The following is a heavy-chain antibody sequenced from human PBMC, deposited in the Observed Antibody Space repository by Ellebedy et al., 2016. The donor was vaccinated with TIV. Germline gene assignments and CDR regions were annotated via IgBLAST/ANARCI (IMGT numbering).Heavy chain of an antibody. D-gene: IGHD6-19*01. CDR1: GFTFSIYG. CDR2: IWYDGTKK. Sequence: GGSLRLSCAASGFTFSIYGMQWVRQAPGKGLEWVAVIWYDGTKKFYAESVKGRFTISRDNSKNTLYLQMDSLGAEDTALYHCARDPGIAEAGTVPPNIGFDLWGQGTLVTVSS. J-gene: IGHJ4*02. CDR3: ARDPGIAEAGTVPPNIGFDL. V-gene: IGHV3-33*01.